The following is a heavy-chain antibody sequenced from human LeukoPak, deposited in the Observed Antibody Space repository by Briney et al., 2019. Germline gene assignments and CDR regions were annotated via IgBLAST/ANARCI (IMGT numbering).Heavy chain of an antibody. CDR1: GFTVSSNY. CDR2: IYSGDFT. V-gene: IGHV3-53*01. J-gene: IGHJ4*02. CDR3: ARISMNYFDC. Sequence: GGSLRLSCAASGFTVSSNYMSWVRQAPGKGLEWVSVIYSGDFTSYADSVRGRFTISRDNSKNTLYLQMNSLRAEDTAVYYCARISMNYFDCWGQGTLVTVSS.